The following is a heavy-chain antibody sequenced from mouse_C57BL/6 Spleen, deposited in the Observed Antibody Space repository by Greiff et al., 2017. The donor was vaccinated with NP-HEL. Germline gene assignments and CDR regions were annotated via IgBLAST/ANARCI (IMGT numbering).Heavy chain of an antibody. D-gene: IGHD2-3*01. Sequence: QVQLKQSGAELVRPGTSVKVSCKASGYAFTNYLIEWVKQRPGQGLEWIGVFNPGSGGTNYNEKFKGKATLTADKSSSTAYMQLSSLTSEDSAVFFCALYDGYYAYWGQGTLVTVSA. CDR3: ALYDGYYAY. CDR2: FNPGSGGT. J-gene: IGHJ3*01. V-gene: IGHV1-54*01. CDR1: GYAFTNYL.